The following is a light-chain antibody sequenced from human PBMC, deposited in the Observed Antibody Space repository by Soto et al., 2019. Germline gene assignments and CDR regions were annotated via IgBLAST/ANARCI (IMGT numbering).Light chain of an antibody. CDR3: HQYGTSPWT. V-gene: IGKV3-20*01. Sequence: EIVLTQSPGTLSLSPGEGATLSCRASQSVSSSYIAWYQQRPGQTPSLLIYGASTRATGIPDRFSGSGSGTHFTLTISRLEPEDFAVYYCHQYGTSPWTFGQGTKVDIK. CDR1: QSVSSSY. J-gene: IGKJ1*01. CDR2: GAS.